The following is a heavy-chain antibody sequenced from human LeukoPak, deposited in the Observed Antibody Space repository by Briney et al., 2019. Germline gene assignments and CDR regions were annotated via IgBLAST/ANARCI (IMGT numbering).Heavy chain of an antibody. V-gene: IGHV1-46*01. CDR1: GYTFTSYY. J-gene: IGHJ4*02. CDR2: INPSAGST. Sequence: GASVKVSCKASGYTFTSYYMHWVRQAPGQGPEWMGIINPSAGSTSYAQKFQGRVAMTRDTSTSTVYMELSSLRSEDTAVYYCARGGLQLLAPLDYWGQGTLVTVSP. D-gene: IGHD5-18*01. CDR3: ARGGLQLLAPLDY.